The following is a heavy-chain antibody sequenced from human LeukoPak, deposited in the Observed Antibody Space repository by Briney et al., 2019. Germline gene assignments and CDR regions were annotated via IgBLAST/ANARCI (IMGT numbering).Heavy chain of an antibody. D-gene: IGHD2/OR15-2a*01. Sequence: PSHTLSLISAVSRDSLSRYYWTCIRQPPRKGLQCRGEVSPSGSPKYTPYLKSRAPISVDPSKNQFSLTLTSVTAADTALYYCASVRHDPLEYYYYIDVWGKGTTVTVSS. J-gene: IGHJ6*03. CDR2: VSPSGSP. CDR3: ASVRHDPLEYYYYIDV. CDR1: RDSLSRYY. V-gene: IGHV4-34*01.